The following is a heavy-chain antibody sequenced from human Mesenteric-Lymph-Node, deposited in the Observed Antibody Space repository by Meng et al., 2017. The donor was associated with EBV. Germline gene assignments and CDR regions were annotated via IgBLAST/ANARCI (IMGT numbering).Heavy chain of an antibody. V-gene: IGHV2-5*02. CDR1: WFSLSTSAMG. CDR3: THVKYGAGSYYSDY. D-gene: IGHD3-10*01. Sequence: QLTLKESGPTLVKPTQTLTPTCTFSWFSLSTSAMGVGWIRQPPGKALEWLSLIYWDDDKRYSPSLKTRLSITKDTSKNQVVLTLANVNPVDTARYYCTHVKYGAGSYYSDYWGQGTLVTVSS. CDR2: IYWDDDK. J-gene: IGHJ4*02.